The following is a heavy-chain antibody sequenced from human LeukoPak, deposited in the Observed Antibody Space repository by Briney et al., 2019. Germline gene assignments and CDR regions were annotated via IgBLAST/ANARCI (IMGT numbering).Heavy chain of an antibody. J-gene: IGHJ4*02. Sequence: SETLSLTCIVSGGSMRDYFWSWLRQPPGKGLEWIGYMYYSGSTSYNPSLNSRVTILEDTSKSQFSLRLSSVTAADTAVYYCATGYGDFGVEGRYFYSWGQGTLVTVSS. V-gene: IGHV4-59*01. CDR3: ATGYGDFGVEGRYFYS. CDR2: MYYSGST. D-gene: IGHD4-17*01. CDR1: GGSMRDYF.